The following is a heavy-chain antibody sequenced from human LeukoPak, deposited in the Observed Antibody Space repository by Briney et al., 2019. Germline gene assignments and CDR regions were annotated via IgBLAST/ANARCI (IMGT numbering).Heavy chain of an antibody. CDR2: IYYSGST. Sequence: PSETLSLTCTVSSGSISSYYWSWIRQPPGKGLEWIGYIYYSGSTNYNPSLKSRVTISVDTSKNQFSLKLSSVTAADTAVYYCARHWFGSVDYWGQGTLVTVSS. V-gene: IGHV4-59*08. D-gene: IGHD3-10*01. J-gene: IGHJ4*02. CDR1: SGSISSYY. CDR3: ARHWFGSVDY.